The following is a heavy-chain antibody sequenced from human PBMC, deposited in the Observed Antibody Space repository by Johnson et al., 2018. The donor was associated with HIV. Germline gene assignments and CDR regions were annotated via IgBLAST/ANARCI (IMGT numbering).Heavy chain of an antibody. CDR3: AKDLRVFDWFNAYDAFDI. CDR1: GFTFDDYA. D-gene: IGHD3-9*01. J-gene: IGHJ3*02. CDR2: ISGSGGST. Sequence: VQLVESGGGVVQPGRSLRLSCAASGFTFDDYAMHWVRQAPGKGLEWVSAISGSGGSTYYADSVKGRFTISRDNSKNTLYLQMNSLRADDTAVYYCAKDLRVFDWFNAYDAFDIWGQGTMVTVSS. V-gene: IGHV3-23*04.